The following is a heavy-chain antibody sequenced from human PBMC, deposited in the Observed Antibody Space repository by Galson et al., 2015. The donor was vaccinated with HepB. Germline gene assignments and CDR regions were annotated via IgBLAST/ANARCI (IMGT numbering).Heavy chain of an antibody. J-gene: IGHJ6*02. Sequence: SLRLSCAASGFSFSSYSMHWVRQAPGKGLEWVAVFWSDGSNKYYADSVKGRFTISRDNSKNTLYLQMNSLRAEDTAVYYCARDMGGRWEYYYYAMDVWGQGTTVTVSS. D-gene: IGHD1-26*01. V-gene: IGHV3-33*01. CDR1: GFSFSSYS. CDR3: ARDMGGRWEYYYYAMDV. CDR2: FWSDGSNK.